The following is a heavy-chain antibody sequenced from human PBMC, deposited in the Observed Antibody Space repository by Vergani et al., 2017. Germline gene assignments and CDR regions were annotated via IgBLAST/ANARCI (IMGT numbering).Heavy chain of an antibody. J-gene: IGHJ4*02. CDR2: IYPGDSDT. CDR1: GYSFTSYC. Sequence: EVQLVQSGAEVKKPGESLKIPCKGSGYSFTSYCIGWVRQIPGKGLEGMGNIYPGDSDTRYSPSFQCQVTISGDKSISTAYLQWISLKASDTAMYYCARGWEFYFDYWGQGALVTVSS. CDR3: ARGWEFYFDY. V-gene: IGHV5-51*03. D-gene: IGHD1-26*01.